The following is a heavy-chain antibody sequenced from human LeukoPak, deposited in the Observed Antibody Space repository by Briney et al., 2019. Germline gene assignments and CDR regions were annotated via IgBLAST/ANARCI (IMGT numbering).Heavy chain of an antibody. J-gene: IGHJ4*02. Sequence: PSETLSLTCAVSGYSISSDYYWGWIRQPPGKGLEWIGSIYRSGSTYYNPSLKSRVTISVDTSENQFSLRLNSVTAADTAVYYCARPSTTTTTGAFDYWGQGALVTVSS. CDR3: ARPSTTTTTGAFDY. V-gene: IGHV4-38-2*01. D-gene: IGHD1-1*01. CDR2: IYRSGST. CDR1: GYSISSDYY.